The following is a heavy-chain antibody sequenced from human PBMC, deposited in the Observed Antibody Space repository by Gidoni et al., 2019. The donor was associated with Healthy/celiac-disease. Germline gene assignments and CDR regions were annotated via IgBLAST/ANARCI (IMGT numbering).Heavy chain of an antibody. J-gene: IGHJ5*02. CDR2: IYYSGNT. Sequence: QVQLQESGPGLVKPSQTLSLTCTVSGGSISSGDSYWSWIRQPPGKGLEWIGYIYYSGNTYYNPSLKSRLTMSVDTSNNQFSLKLSSVTAADTAVYYCARYQGRARWFDPWGQGTLVTVAS. CDR1: GGSISSGDSY. V-gene: IGHV4-30-4*01. CDR3: ARYQGRARWFDP.